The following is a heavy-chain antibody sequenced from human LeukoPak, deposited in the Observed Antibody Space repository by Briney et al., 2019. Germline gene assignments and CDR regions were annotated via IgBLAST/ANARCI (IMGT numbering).Heavy chain of an antibody. CDR2: IIPIFGTT. Sequence: AVTLSFKASGGTFSSYAISWVRQAPGQGLEWMGGIIPIFGTTNYAQKFLGRVTITADESTSTAYMDLSRLRSEDTAVCYCASPRLMGIAAAGGSFDQWGQGTLVTVSS. V-gene: IGHV1-69*13. CDR3: ASPRLMGIAAAGGSFDQ. CDR1: GGTFSSYA. J-gene: IGHJ4*02. D-gene: IGHD6-13*01.